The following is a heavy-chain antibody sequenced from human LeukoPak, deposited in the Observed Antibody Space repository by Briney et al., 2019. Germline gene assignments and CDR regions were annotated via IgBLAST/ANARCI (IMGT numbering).Heavy chain of an antibody. J-gene: IGHJ4*02. D-gene: IGHD6-13*01. Sequence: GGSLRLSCAASGFTFSNYSMNWVRQAPGKGLERVSSISSSSYIYYADSVKGRFAISRDNARNSLYLQMNSLRVEDTAVYYCARSSRTSWYSDYWGQGTLVTVSS. V-gene: IGHV3-21*01. CDR2: ISSSSYI. CDR3: ARSSRTSWYSDY. CDR1: GFTFSNYS.